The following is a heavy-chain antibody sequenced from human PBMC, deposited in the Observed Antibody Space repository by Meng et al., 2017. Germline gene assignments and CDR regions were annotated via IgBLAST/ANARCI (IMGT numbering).Heavy chain of an antibody. Sequence: GSLRLSCTVSGGSISSYYWSWIRQPAGKGLEWIGRIYTSGSTNYNPSLKSRVTMSVDTSKNQFFLELSSVTAADTAVYYCARGFSVGYDSSGYYYVPPYFDYWGQGTLVTVSS. CDR2: IYTSGST. CDR3: ARGFSVGYDSSGYYYVPPYFDY. J-gene: IGHJ4*02. CDR1: GGSISSYY. V-gene: IGHV4-4*07. D-gene: IGHD3-22*01.